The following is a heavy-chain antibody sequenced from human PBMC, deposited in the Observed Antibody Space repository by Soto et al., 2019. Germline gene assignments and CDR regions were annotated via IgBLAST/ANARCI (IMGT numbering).Heavy chain of an antibody. V-gene: IGHV3-48*03. CDR3: AGPLLGYGDYNGMDV. J-gene: IGHJ6*02. CDR1: GFTFSSYE. CDR2: ISSSGSTI. Sequence: GGSLRLSCAASGFTFSSYEMNWVRQAPGKGLEWVSYISSSGSTIYYADSVKGRFTISRDNAKNSLYLQMNSLRAEDTAVYYCAGPLLGYGDYNGMDVWGQGTTVTAP. D-gene: IGHD4-17*01.